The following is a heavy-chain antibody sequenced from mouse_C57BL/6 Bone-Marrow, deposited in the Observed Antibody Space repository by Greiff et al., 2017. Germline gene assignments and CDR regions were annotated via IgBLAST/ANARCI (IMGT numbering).Heavy chain of an antibody. CDR3: ASYGYEDAMDY. CDR2: IYPGSGNT. D-gene: IGHD2-2*01. CDR1: GYTFTDYY. Sequence: QVQLQQSGAELVRPGASVKLSCKASGYTFTDYYINWVKQRPGQGLEWIARIYPGSGNTYYNEKFKGKATLTAEKSSSTAYMQLSSLTSEDSAVYFCASYGYEDAMDYWGQGTSVTVSS. V-gene: IGHV1-76*01. J-gene: IGHJ4*01.